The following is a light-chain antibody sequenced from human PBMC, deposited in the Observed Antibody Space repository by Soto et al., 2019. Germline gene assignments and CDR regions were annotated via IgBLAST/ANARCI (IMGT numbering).Light chain of an antibody. CDR3: QQYNSYLWT. V-gene: IGKV1-5*01. Sequence: DTQIAQSASSLFATVGDRVTITCRASQSISRWLAWYQQKPGKAPNLLIYDASTLESGVPSRFSGSGSGTEFALTISNLQPDEFATYHCQQYNSYLWTFGQGTKVDIK. CDR2: DAS. CDR1: QSISRW. J-gene: IGKJ1*01.